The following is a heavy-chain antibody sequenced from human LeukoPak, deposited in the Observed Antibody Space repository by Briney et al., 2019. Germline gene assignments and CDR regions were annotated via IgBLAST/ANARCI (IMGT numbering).Heavy chain of an antibody. CDR2: ISGAGGTT. D-gene: IGHD3-16*01. CDR3: ARRAGAYPHPYDY. J-gene: IGHJ4*02. CDR1: GFTFSSYA. V-gene: IGHV3-23*01. Sequence: PGGSLRLSCAASGFTFSSYAMSWVRHSPEKGLEWVSGISGAGGTTYYADSVKGRFTISRDNSKNTVYLQMNSLRAEDTAVYYCARRAGAYPHPYDYWGQRTLVTVSS.